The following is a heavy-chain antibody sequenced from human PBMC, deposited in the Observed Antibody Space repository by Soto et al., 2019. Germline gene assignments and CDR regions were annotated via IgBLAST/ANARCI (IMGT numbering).Heavy chain of an antibody. CDR1: GYTFTSYA. CDR2: INAGNGNT. J-gene: IGHJ4*02. D-gene: IGHD6-19*01. V-gene: IGHV1-3*01. Sequence: GASVKVSCKASGYTFTSYAMHWVRQAPGQRLEWMGWINAGNGNTKYSQKFQGRVTITRDTSASTAYMELSSLRSEDTAVYYCVRGIAVAGDLILFDYWGQGTLVTVSS. CDR3: VRGIAVAGDLILFDY.